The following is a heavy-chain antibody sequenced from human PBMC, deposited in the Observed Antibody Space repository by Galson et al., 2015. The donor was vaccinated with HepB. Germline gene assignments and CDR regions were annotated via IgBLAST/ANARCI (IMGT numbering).Heavy chain of an antibody. CDR2: ISSSSSTI. CDR3: VRDGEWDVDNGMDG. D-gene: IGHD1-26*01. J-gene: IGHJ6*02. V-gene: IGHV3-48*02. Sequence: SLRLSCAASGFIFSGSNMDWVRQAPGKGLEWVSYISSSSSTIYHADSVKGRFTISRDNAKNSLYLQMDSLRDEDTAVYYCVRDGEWDVDNGMDGWGQGTTVTVSS. CDR1: GFIFSGSN.